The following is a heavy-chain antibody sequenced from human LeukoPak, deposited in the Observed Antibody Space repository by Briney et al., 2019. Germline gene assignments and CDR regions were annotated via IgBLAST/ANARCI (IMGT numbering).Heavy chain of an antibody. CDR1: GYTFTGYY. Sequence: ASVKVSCKASGYTFTGYYMHWVRQAPGQGLEWMGIINPSGGSTSYAQKFQGRVTMTRDTSTSTVYMELSSLRSEDTAVYYCARVAYSSGWYEGYFDYWGQGTLVTVSS. CDR3: ARVAYSSGWYEGYFDY. J-gene: IGHJ4*02. CDR2: INPSGGST. V-gene: IGHV1-46*01. D-gene: IGHD6-19*01.